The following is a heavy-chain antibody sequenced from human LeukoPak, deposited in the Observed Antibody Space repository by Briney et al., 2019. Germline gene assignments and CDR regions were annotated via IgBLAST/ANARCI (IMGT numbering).Heavy chain of an antibody. Sequence: SETLSLTCAVYGGSFSGYYWSWIRQPPGKGLEWIGEINRSGANYNPSLESRVTMSMDTSQNQFSLKLSSVTAAGTAVYYCARFKIWRGGDFWGQGTLVTVSS. CDR3: ARFKIWRGGDF. D-gene: IGHD3-10*01. J-gene: IGHJ4*02. CDR1: GGSFSGYY. CDR2: INRSGA. V-gene: IGHV4-34*01.